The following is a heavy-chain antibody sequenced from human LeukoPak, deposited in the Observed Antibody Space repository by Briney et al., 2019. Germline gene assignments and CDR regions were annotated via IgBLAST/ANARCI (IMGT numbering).Heavy chain of an antibody. CDR3: ARETYSYPDY. CDR2: SSDGGST. CDR1: GGSISSYY. V-gene: IGHV4-59*01. J-gene: IGHJ4*02. Sequence: PSETLSLTCTVSGGSISSYYWSWIRQPPGKGLEWLGYSSDGGSTNYNPSLKSRVTISVDRSKNQFSLKLTSVTAADTAVYYCARETYSYPDYWGQGTLVTVSS. D-gene: IGHD5-18*01.